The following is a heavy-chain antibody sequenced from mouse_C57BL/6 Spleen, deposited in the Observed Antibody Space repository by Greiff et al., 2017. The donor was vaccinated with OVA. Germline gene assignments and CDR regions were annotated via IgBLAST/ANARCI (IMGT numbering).Heavy chain of an antibody. V-gene: IGHV1-64*01. D-gene: IGHD2-3*01. J-gene: IGHJ3*01. CDR3: ARVYDGYSAWFAY. CDR1: GYTFTSYW. CDR2: IHPNRGST. Sequence: QVQLQQPGAELVKPGASVKLSCKASGYTFTSYWMHWVKQRPGQGLEWIGMIHPNRGSTNYNEKFKSKATLTVDKSSSTAYMQLSSLTSEDSAVYYCARVYDGYSAWFAYWGQGTLVTVSA.